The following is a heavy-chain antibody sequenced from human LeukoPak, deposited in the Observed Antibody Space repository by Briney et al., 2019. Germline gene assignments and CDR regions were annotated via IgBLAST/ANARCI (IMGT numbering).Heavy chain of an antibody. D-gene: IGHD3-16*01. CDR1: GSSISSGGYY. CDR2: IYYSGST. Sequence: SETLSLTCTVSGSSISSGGYYWGWIRQPPGKGLEWIGSIYYSGSTYYNPSLKSRVTMSVDTSKSQFSLKLSSVTAADTAVYYCASPGGGPTKYWGQGTLVTVSS. CDR3: ASPGGGPTKY. J-gene: IGHJ4*02. V-gene: IGHV4-39*01.